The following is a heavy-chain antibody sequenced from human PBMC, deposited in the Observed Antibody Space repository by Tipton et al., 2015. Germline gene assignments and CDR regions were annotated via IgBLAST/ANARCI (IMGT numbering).Heavy chain of an antibody. J-gene: IGHJ4*02. CDR1: GFTFSSYT. D-gene: IGHD3-16*01. V-gene: IGHV3-74*01. Sequence: SLRLSCAASGFTFSSYTIHWVRQAPGKGLVWVSRVNSDGSSTSYAESVKGRFTISRDNAKNTLYLQMNSLRAEDTAVYYCVISMITFGGHWGQGTLVTVSS. CDR2: VNSDGSST. CDR3: VISMITFGGH.